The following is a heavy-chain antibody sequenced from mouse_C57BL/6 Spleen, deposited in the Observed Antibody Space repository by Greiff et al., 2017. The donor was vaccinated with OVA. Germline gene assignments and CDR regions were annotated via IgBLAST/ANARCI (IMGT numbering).Heavy chain of an antibody. CDR1: GYTFTSYG. V-gene: IGHV1-81*01. J-gene: IGHJ2*01. CDR2: IYPRSGNT. D-gene: IGHD4-1*01. CDR3: VTGTEYFDY. Sequence: QVQLKQSGAELARPGASVKLSCKASGYTFTSYGISWVKQRTGQGLEWIGEIYPRSGNTYYNEKFKGKDTLTADKSSSTAYMELRSLTSEDSAVYFCVTGTEYFDYWGQGTTLTVSS.